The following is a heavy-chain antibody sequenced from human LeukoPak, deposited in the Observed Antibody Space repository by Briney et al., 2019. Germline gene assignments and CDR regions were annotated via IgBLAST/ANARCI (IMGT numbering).Heavy chain of an antibody. Sequence: PGGSLRLSCAASGFTFSSYAMSWVRQAPGKGLEGVSAISDSGGSTYYADSVKGRFTISRDNSKNTLYLQMNSLRAEDTAVYYCARGRVWELLSPNDYWGRGTLVTVSS. V-gene: IGHV3-23*01. J-gene: IGHJ4*02. D-gene: IGHD1-26*01. CDR3: ARGRVWELLSPNDY. CDR2: ISDSGGST. CDR1: GFTFSSYA.